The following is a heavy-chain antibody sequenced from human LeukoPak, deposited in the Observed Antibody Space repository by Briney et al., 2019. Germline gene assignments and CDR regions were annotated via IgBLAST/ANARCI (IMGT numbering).Heavy chain of an antibody. V-gene: IGHV3-48*01. CDR1: GFTFSTYQ. CDR2: ITTSTSVT. D-gene: IGHD2-2*01. Sequence: GGSLRLSCEASGFTFSTYQMDWVRQAPGKGLEWVSFITTSTSVTQYADSVKGRFTISRDNSKNTLYLQMNSLRAEDTAVYYCARDIRVVVVPAASEYYFDYWGQGTLVTVSS. J-gene: IGHJ4*02. CDR3: ARDIRVVVVPAASEYYFDY.